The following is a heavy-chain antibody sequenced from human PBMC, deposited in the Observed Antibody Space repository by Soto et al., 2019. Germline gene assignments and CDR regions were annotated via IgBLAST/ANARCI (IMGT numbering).Heavy chain of an antibody. D-gene: IGHD5-12*01. J-gene: IGHJ4*02. CDR2: IYYSGST. CDR1: GGSISSGGYY. Sequence: QVQLQESGPGLVKPSQTLSLPCTVSGGSISSGGYYWSWIRQHPGKGLEWIRYIYYSGSTYYNPSPNSRVTISVDTSKTQFPLKPSFATSAETSEYSRGSGSSYSGYEYLYYFGQGTLVTVSS. V-gene: IGHV4-31*03. CDR3: GSGSSYSGYEYLYY.